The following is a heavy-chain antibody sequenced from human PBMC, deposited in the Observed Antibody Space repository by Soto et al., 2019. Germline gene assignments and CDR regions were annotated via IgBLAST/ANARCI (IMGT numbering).Heavy chain of an antibody. D-gene: IGHD2-15*01. CDR2: IYWDGDQ. CDR3: VPIARKTGPAT. CDR1: GFSLSSYEVS. V-gene: IGHV2-5*02. Sequence: QITLKESGPTLVKPTQTLTLTCTFSGFSLSSYEVSVGWIRQPPGKALEWLALIYWDGDQSYSPSLRSRLTITKDTSNNQVVLTMTNMDPVDTATYYCVPIARKTGPATWGQGSPVTVSS. J-gene: IGHJ4*02.